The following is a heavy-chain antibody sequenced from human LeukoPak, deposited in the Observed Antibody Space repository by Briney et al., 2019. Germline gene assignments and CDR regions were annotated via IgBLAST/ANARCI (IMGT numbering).Heavy chain of an antibody. J-gene: IGHJ4*02. D-gene: IGHD3-3*01. CDR1: GYTFTGYY. V-gene: IGHV1-2*02. Sequence: ASVKVCCKASGYTFTGYYMPLVREAPGQGLEWRGWSNPNSGGTNYAQKFQGRVTMTRDTSISTAYMELSRLRSDDAAVYYCARPPREVDFWSGYHEYYFDYWGQGTLVTVSS. CDR3: ARPPREVDFWSGYHEYYFDY. CDR2: SNPNSGGT.